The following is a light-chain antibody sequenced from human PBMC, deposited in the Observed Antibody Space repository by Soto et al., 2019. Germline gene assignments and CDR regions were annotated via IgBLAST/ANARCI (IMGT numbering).Light chain of an antibody. J-gene: IGLJ2*01. CDR2: EVS. Sequence: QSALTQPPSVSGSPGQSITISCTGTSSDVGGYNYVSWYQQHPGKAPKLMIYEVSNRPSGVSNRFSGSKSGNTASLTISGGHQEDEDAYYCSSSTGSSTHYVFGTGTKLTVL. CDR3: SSSTGSSTHYV. V-gene: IGLV2-14*01. CDR1: SSDVGGYNY.